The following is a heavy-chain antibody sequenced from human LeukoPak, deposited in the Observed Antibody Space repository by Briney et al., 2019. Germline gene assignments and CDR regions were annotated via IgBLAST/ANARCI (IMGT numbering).Heavy chain of an antibody. D-gene: IGHD6-19*01. CDR2: IKQDGSEE. CDR3: ARVNGWSSWHLDL. CDR1: GFTFNSYY. J-gene: IGHJ2*01. V-gene: IGHV3-7*04. Sequence: GGSLRLSCVASGFTFNSYYMTWVRQGPGKGLEWVANIKQDGSEEKYVDSVKGRFTISRDNAKNSLYLQMNSLRAEDTAVYYCARVNGWSSWHLDLWGRGTLVTVSS.